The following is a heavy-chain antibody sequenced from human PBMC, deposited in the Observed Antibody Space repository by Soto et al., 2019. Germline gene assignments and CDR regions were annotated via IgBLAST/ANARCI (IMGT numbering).Heavy chain of an antibody. J-gene: IGHJ4*02. D-gene: IGHD3-22*01. CDR2: ISYDGSNK. CDR3: AKKASVSYYDSSGYSADY. Sequence: GGSLRLSCAASGFTFSSYGMHWVRQAPGKGLEWVAVISYDGSNKYYADSVKGRFTISRDNSKNTLYLQMNSLRAEDTAVYYCAKKASVSYYDSSGYSADYWGQGTLVTVSS. CDR1: GFTFSSYG. V-gene: IGHV3-30*18.